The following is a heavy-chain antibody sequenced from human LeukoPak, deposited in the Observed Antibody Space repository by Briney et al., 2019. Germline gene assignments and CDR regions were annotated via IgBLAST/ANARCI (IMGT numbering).Heavy chain of an antibody. V-gene: IGHV1-2*02. J-gene: IGHJ6*02. Sequence: ASVKVSCKASGYTFTGYYMHWVRQAPGQGLEWMGWINPNSGGTNYAQKFQGRVTMTRDTSISTAYMELSRLRSEDTAVYYCARAGGSGSLPLFLRYGMDVWGQGTTVTVSS. CDR2: INPNSGGT. CDR1: GYTFTGYY. CDR3: ARAGGSGSLPLFLRYGMDV. D-gene: IGHD3-10*01.